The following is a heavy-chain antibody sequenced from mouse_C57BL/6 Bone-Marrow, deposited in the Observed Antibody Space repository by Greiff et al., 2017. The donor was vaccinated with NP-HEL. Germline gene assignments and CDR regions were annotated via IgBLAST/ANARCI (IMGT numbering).Heavy chain of an antibody. J-gene: IGHJ1*03. CDR3: TTWNYSNPYWYFDV. V-gene: IGHV14-4*01. CDR1: GFNIKDDY. Sequence: EVQLQQSGAELVRPGASVKLSCTASGFNIKDDYMHWVKQRPEQGLEWIGWIDPENGDTEYASKFQGKATITADTSSNTAYLQLSSLTSEDTAVYYCTTWNYSNPYWYFDVWGTGTTVTVSS. D-gene: IGHD2-5*01. CDR2: IDPENGDT.